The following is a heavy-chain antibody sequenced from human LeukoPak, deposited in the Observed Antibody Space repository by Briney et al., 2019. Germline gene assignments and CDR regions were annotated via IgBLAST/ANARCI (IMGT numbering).Heavy chain of an antibody. CDR3: AKDQGWGKTQEGTDY. V-gene: IGHV3-66*02. CDR1: EFSVGSNY. Sequence: PGGSLRLSCAASEFSVGSNYMTWVRQAPGKGLEWVSAINGSGGRIYYADSVKGRFTISRDNSKNTLYLQMNSLRAEDTAVYYCAKDQGWGKTQEGTDYWDQGTLVTVSS. D-gene: IGHD7-27*01. CDR2: INGSGGRI. J-gene: IGHJ4*02.